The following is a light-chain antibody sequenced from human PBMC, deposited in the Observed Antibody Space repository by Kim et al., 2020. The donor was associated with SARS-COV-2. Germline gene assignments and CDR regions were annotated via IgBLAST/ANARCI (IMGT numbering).Light chain of an antibody. Sequence: GQRVTLSCSGSSSNIGRNTVNWYQHLPGTAPKLLIYSNNQRPSGVPDRFSGSKSGTSASLAISGLQSEDEADYYCAAWDDSLNGRVFGGGTKLTVL. CDR3: AAWDDSLNGRV. CDR1: SSNIGRNT. CDR2: SNN. V-gene: IGLV1-44*01. J-gene: IGLJ3*02.